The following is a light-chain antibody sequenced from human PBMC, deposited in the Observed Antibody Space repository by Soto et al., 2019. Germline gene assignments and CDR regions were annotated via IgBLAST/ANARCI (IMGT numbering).Light chain of an antibody. CDR1: SSDVGNYKY. CDR3: LSYTSSGTCV. CDR2: EVS. Sequence: QSALTQPASVSGSPGQSITISCTGTSSDVGNYKYVSWYQQHPGKAPKLIIYEVSNRPSGVSDRFSGSKSGNTASLTISGLQAEDETDYYCLSYTSSGTCVFGTGTKLTVL. V-gene: IGLV2-14*01. J-gene: IGLJ1*01.